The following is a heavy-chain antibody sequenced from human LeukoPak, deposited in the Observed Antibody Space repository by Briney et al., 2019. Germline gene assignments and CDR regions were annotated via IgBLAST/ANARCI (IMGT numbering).Heavy chain of an antibody. V-gene: IGHV4-38-2*01. CDR1: GYSISSGYY. Sequence: SGTLSLTCAVSGYSISSGYYWGWIRQPPGKGLEWIGSIYHSGSTYYNPSLKSRVTISVDTSKNQFSLKLSSVTAADTAVYYCARSPQQLVRGNWFDPWGQGTLVTVSS. CDR3: ARSPQQLVRGNWFDP. CDR2: IYHSGST. D-gene: IGHD6-13*01. J-gene: IGHJ5*02.